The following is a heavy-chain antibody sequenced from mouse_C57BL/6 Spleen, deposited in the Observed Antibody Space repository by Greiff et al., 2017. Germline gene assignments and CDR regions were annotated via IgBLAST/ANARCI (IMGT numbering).Heavy chain of an antibody. CDR2: IDPSDSET. J-gene: IGHJ3*01. D-gene: IGHD1-1*01. Sequence: QVQLQQPGAELVRPGSSVKLSCKASGYTFTSYWMHWVKQRPIQGLEWIGNIDPSDSETHYNQKFKDKATLTVEKSSSTAYMQLSSLTSEDSAVYYCASVYGSRPFAYWGQGTLVTVSA. CDR3: ASVYGSRPFAY. V-gene: IGHV1-52*01. CDR1: GYTFTSYW.